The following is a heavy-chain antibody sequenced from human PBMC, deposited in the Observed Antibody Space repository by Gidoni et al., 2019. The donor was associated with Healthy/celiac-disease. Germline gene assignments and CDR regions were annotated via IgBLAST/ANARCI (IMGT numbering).Heavy chain of an antibody. D-gene: IGHD4-17*01. CDR2: IKSKTDGGTT. V-gene: IGHV3-15*01. CDR3: TTDQADYGDYGNWFDP. CDR1: GFTFSNAW. J-gene: IGHJ5*02. Sequence: EVQLVESGGGLVKPGGSLRLSCAASGFTFSNAWMSWVRQAPGKGLEWVGRIKSKTDGGTTDYAAPVKGRFTISRDDSKNTLYLQMNSLKTEDTAVYYCTTDQADYGDYGNWFDPWGQGTLVTVSS.